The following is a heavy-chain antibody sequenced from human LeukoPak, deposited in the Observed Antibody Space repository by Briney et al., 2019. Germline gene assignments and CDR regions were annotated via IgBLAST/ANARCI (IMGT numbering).Heavy chain of an antibody. CDR3: AKLPYYGDKGYFDY. D-gene: IGHD4-17*01. J-gene: IGHJ4*02. V-gene: IGHV3-48*01. CDR1: GFTFSSYS. Sequence: AGGSLRLSCAASGFTFSSYSMNWVRQAPGKGLEWISYISSSSSTIYYADSVKGRFTISRDNSKNTLYLQMNSLRAEDTAVYYCAKLPYYGDKGYFDYWGQGTLVTVSS. CDR2: ISSSSSTI.